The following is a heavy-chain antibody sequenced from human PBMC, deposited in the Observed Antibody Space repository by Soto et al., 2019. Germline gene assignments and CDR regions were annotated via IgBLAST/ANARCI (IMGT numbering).Heavy chain of an antibody. CDR1: GFTFSSYA. D-gene: IGHD3-22*01. CDR2: ISGSGGST. J-gene: IGHJ2*01. CDR3: AKVEEWDYYDSSGYYYYWYFDL. Sequence: EVQLLESGGGLVQPGGSLRLSCAASGFTFSSYAMSWVRQAPGKGLEWVSAISGSGGSTYYADSVKGRFTISRDNSKNTLYLQMNSLRAEDTAVYYCAKVEEWDYYDSSGYYYYWYFDLWGRGTLVTVSS. V-gene: IGHV3-23*01.